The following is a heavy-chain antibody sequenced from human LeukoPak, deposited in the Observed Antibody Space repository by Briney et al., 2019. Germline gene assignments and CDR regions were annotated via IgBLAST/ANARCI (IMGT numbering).Heavy chain of an antibody. J-gene: IGHJ3*02. V-gene: IGHV4-39*01. Sequence: SETLSLTCTVSGGSISSGSYYWGWIRQPPGKGLEWIGSIYYSGNTYYNSSLKSRVTISVDASKNQFSLNLSSVTAADTAVYYCAGHPPGNDDAFDIWGQGTMVTVSS. CDR1: GGSISSGSYY. D-gene: IGHD1-1*01. CDR3: AGHPPGNDDAFDI. CDR2: IYYSGNT.